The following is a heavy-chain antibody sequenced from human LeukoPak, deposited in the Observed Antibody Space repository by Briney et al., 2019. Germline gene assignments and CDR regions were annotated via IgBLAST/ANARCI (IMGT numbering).Heavy chain of an antibody. CDR1: GFTFDDYA. D-gene: IGHD6-13*01. J-gene: IGHJ4*02. CDR2: INWDGGST. V-gene: IGHV3-43D*03. Sequence: GGSLRLSCAASGFTFDDYAMHWVRQAPGKGLEWVSLINWDGGSTYYADSVKGRFTISRDNSKNSLYLQMNSLRAEDTAVYYCARDRMSSSWYCDYWGQGTLVTVSS. CDR3: ARDRMSSSWYCDY.